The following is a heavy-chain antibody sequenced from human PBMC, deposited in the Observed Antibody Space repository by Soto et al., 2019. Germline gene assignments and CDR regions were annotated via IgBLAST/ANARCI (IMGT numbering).Heavy chain of an antibody. CDR2: ISYDGSNK. J-gene: IGHJ6*02. V-gene: IGHV3-30*18. Sequence: PGGSLRLSCAASGFTFSSYGMHWVRQAPGKGLEWVAVISYDGSNKYYADSVKGRFIISRDNSKGTLFLQMSSLRVEDTAVYYCVKGSRGEYYYYYNGVDVWGQGTTVTVSS. D-gene: IGHD3-16*01. CDR3: VKGSRGEYYYYYNGVDV. CDR1: GFTFSSYG.